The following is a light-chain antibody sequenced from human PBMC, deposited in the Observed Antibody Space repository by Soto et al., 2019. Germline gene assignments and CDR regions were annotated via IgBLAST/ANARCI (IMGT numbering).Light chain of an antibody. CDR3: KQYGSSPYT. Sequence: EIVLTQSPATLSLSPGERATLSCGASQSVSSSSLAWYQQKPGLAPRLLIYDASSRATCIPDRFSGSGSGTDFTLTISRLDHEDFSVYYWKQYGSSPYTFGQGTKLEI. J-gene: IGKJ2*01. CDR1: QSVSSSS. CDR2: DAS. V-gene: IGKV3D-20*01.